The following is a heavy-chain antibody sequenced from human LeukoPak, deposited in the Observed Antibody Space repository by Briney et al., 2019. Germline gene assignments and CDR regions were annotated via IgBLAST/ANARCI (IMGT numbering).Heavy chain of an antibody. D-gene: IGHD2-2*01. CDR3: ARGRDHCSSTSCYLDY. Sequence: ASVKVSCKASGYTFTGYYMHWVRQAPGQGLEWMGWINPNSGGTNYAQKFQGRVTMTRDTSISTAYMELSRLRSDDTAVYYCARGRDHCSSTSCYLDYWGQRILVTVSS. CDR2: INPNSGGT. CDR1: GYTFTGYY. V-gene: IGHV1-2*02. J-gene: IGHJ4*02.